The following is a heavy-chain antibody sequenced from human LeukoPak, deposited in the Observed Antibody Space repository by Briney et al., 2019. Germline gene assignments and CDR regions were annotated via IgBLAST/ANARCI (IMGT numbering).Heavy chain of an antibody. V-gene: IGHV5-51*01. D-gene: IGHD1-1*01. CDR2: IYPGNSDT. CDR3: ARHGGYTWNDIYFDR. Sequence: GESLKIPCKGSGYTFTSWWIGWVRQMPGKGLEWMGNIYPGNSDTRYSPSFQGQVTISADRSISTAYLQWSSLTASDTAIYYCARHGGYTWNDIYFDRWGQGTLVTVSS. J-gene: IGHJ5*02. CDR1: GYTFTSWW.